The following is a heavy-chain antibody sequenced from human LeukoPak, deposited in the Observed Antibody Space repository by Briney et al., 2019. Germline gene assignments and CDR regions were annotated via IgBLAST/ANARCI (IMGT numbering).Heavy chain of an antibody. CDR1: GYSISSGYY. V-gene: IGHV4-38-2*01. CDR2: IYQSGST. Sequence: PSETLSLTCAVSGYSISSGYYRGWIRQPPGKGLGGIGSIYQSGSTYYNPSLKSRVTISVDTPKNQFSLKLISVTAADTAVYYCARVIYCSGGSCYDGAWFDPWGQGTLVTVSS. CDR3: ARVIYCSGGSCYDGAWFDP. J-gene: IGHJ5*02. D-gene: IGHD2-15*01.